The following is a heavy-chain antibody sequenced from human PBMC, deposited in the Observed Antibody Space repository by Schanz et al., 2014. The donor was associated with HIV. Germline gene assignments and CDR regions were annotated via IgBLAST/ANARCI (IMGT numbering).Heavy chain of an antibody. CDR1: GFSFSTYG. D-gene: IGHD3-22*01. CDR2: ISYDGINK. J-gene: IGHJ6*02. Sequence: QVQLVESGGGVVQPGGSLRLSCAASGFSFSTYGIHWVRQAPGKGLEWVTLISYDGINKYYADSVKGRFTISRDNSKNTLNLQMKSLRPEDTAVYYCAKDRNHYDSRYRGKGNYYYYGMDVWGQGTTVTVSS. CDR3: AKDRNHYDSRYRGKGNYYYYGMDV. V-gene: IGHV3-30*18.